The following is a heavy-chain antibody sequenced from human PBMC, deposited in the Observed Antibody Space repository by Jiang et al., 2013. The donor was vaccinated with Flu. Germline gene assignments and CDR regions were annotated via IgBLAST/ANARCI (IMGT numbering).Heavy chain of an antibody. J-gene: IGHJ4*02. CDR2: INTNTGNP. CDR3: ARDSRRIGGVIVIPFY. D-gene: IGHD3-16*02. CDR1: A. V-gene: IGHV7-4-1*02. Sequence: AMNWVRQAPGQGLEWMGWINTNTGNPTYAQGFTGRFVFSLDTSVSTAYLQISSLKAEDTAVYYCARDSRRIGGVIVIPFYWGQGTLVTVSS.